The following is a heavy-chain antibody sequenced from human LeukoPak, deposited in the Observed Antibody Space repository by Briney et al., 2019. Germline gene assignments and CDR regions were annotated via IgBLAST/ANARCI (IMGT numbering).Heavy chain of an antibody. V-gene: IGHV3-7*05. Sequence: GGSLRLSCAASGFTFSSYWMSWVRQAPGKGLEWVANIKPDGTEKYYVDSVKGRFTISRDNAKNSLYLQMNSLRVEDTAVYYCARVGVAAAGGYGPWGQGILVTVSS. J-gene: IGHJ5*02. CDR2: IKPDGTEK. D-gene: IGHD6-13*01. CDR1: GFTFSSYW. CDR3: ARVGVAAAGGYGP.